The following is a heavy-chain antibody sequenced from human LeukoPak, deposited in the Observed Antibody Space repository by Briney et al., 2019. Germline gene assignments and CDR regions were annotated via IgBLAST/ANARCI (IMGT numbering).Heavy chain of an antibody. J-gene: IGHJ6*02. V-gene: IGHV3-74*01. CDR3: ASDRVFYGLDV. CDR1: GFTFSSYW. Sequence: GGSLRLSCAASGFTFSSYWMHWVRQAPGKGLMWVSRIKSDGSETSYAHSVKGRFTISRDNARNTLYLQMNSLRPEDTAIYYCASDRVFYGLDVWGQGTTVTVSS. CDR2: IKSDGSET.